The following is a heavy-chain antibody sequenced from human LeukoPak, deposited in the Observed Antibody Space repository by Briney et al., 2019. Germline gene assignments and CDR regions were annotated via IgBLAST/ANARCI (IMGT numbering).Heavy chain of an antibody. V-gene: IGHV3-74*01. CDR3: ARGPYSSRVDY. D-gene: IGHD6-13*01. CDR2: IKSDGSST. J-gene: IGHJ4*02. Sequence: GGSLRLSCAASGFTFSSYAMSWVRQPPGKGLVWVSRIKSDGSSTTYADPVKGRFTISRDNAKNTLYLEMNSLRAEDTAVYYCARGPYSSRVDYWGQGTLVTVSS. CDR1: GFTFSSYA.